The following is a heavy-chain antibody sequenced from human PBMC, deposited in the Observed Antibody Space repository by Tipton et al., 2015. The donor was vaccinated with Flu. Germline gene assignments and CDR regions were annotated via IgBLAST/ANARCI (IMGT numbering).Heavy chain of an antibody. Sequence: QSGAEVKKPGASVKVSCKASGYTFTGYYMHWVRQAPGQGLEWMGWINPNSGGTNYAQKFQGWVTMTRDTSISTAYMELSRLRSDDTAVYYCARVTAKGGYCSGGSCYDYFDYWGQGTLVTVSS. J-gene: IGHJ4*02. V-gene: IGHV1-2*04. CDR3: ARVTAKGGYCSGGSCYDYFDY. D-gene: IGHD2-15*01. CDR2: INPNSGGT. CDR1: GYTFTGYY.